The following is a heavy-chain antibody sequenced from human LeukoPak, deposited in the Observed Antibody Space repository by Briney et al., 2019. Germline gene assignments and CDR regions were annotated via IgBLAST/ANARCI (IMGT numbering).Heavy chain of an antibody. CDR3: ASWNYVEY. V-gene: IGHV3-23*01. J-gene: IGHJ4*02. Sequence: PGGSLRLSCAASGFTFSSHGMSWVRQVPGKGLEWVSFISGSGDKTYYADPVKGRFTISRDNSKNTLFLQMNSLRAEDTAVYYCASWNYVEYWGQGTLVTVSS. CDR1: GFTFSSHG. CDR2: ISGSGDKT.